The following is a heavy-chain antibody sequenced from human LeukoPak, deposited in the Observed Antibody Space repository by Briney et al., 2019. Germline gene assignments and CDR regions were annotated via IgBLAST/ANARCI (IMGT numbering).Heavy chain of an antibody. Sequence: SSETLSLTCTVSGGSISSSSYYWGWIRQPPGKGLEWIGSIYYSGSTYYNPSPKSRVTISVDTSKNQFSLKLSSVTAADTAVYYCARATHSSGWYVGGGFDYWGQGTLVTVSS. J-gene: IGHJ4*02. V-gene: IGHV4-39*07. CDR3: ARATHSSGWYVGGGFDY. D-gene: IGHD6-19*01. CDR2: IYYSGST. CDR1: GGSISSSSYY.